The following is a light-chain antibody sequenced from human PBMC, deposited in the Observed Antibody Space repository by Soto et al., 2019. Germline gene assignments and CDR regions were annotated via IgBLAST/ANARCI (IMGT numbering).Light chain of an antibody. V-gene: IGLV2-8*01. Sequence: QSALTQPASVSGSPGQSITISCTGISSDVGGYNYVSWYQQHPGKAPKLMIYEVSKRPSGVPDRFSGSKSGNTASLTVSGLQAEDEGDYYCQSYDSTLSARYVFGTGTKLTVL. CDR3: QSYDSTLSARYV. CDR2: EVS. CDR1: SSDVGGYNY. J-gene: IGLJ1*01.